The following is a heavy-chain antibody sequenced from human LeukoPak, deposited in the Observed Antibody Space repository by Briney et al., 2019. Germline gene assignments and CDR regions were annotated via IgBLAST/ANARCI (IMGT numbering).Heavy chain of an antibody. CDR3: ATGQDIVVVPAAPPGYYRMDV. CDR2: IIPIFGTA. CDR1: GGTFSSYA. V-gene: IGHV1-69*13. J-gene: IGHJ6*04. D-gene: IGHD2-2*01. Sequence: SVKVSCKASGGTFSSYAISWVRQAPGQGLEWMGGIIPIFGTANYAQKFQGRVTITADESTSTAYMELSSLRSEDTAVYYRATGQDIVVVPAAPPGYYRMDVWGKGTTVTVSS.